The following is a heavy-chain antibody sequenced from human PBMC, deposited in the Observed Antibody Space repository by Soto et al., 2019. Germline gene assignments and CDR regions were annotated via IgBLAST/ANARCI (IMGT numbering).Heavy chain of an antibody. J-gene: IGHJ4*02. Sequence: QVQLVQSGAEVKKPGSSVKVSCKASGGTFSSYTISWVRQAPGQGLEWMGRIIPILGIANYAQKFQGRVTITADKSTSTAYMELSSLISEDTAVYYCARPRGVPAAFDYWGQGTLVTVSS. V-gene: IGHV1-69*02. CDR1: GGTFSSYT. D-gene: IGHD2-2*01. CDR3: ARPRGVPAAFDY. CDR2: IIPILGIA.